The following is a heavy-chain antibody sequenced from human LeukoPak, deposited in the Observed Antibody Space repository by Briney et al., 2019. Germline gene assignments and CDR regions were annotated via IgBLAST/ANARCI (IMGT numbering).Heavy chain of an antibody. V-gene: IGHV4-34*01. CDR2: INHSGST. CDR1: GGSFSGYY. J-gene: IGHJ4*02. CDR3: ARAEPYGSGGEN. D-gene: IGHD3-10*01. Sequence: PSETLSLTCAVYGGSFSGYYWSWIRQPPGKGLEWIGEINHSGSTNYNPSLKSRVTISVDTSKNQFSLKLSSVTAADTAVYYCARAEPYGSGGENWGQGTLVTVSS.